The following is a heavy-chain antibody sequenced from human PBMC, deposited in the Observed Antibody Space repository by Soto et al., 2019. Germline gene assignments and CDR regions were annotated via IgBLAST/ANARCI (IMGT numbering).Heavy chain of an antibody. J-gene: IGHJ4*02. V-gene: IGHV5-10-1*01. CDR2: IDPSDSQT. D-gene: IGHD3-22*01. CDR1: VYSFPGYW. CDR3: ARQIYDSDTGPNFQYYFDS. Sequence: GESLKISCKGSVYSFPGYWITWVRQKPGKGLELMGRIDPSDSQTYYSPSFRGHVTISVTKSITTVFLQWSSLRASDTAMYYCARQIYDSDTGPNFQYYFDSWGQGTPVTVSS.